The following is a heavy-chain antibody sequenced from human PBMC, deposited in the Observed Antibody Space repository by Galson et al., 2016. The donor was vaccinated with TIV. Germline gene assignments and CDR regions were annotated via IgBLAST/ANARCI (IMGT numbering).Heavy chain of an antibody. Sequence: SVKVSCKASGGSFSSHPFSWVRQAPGQGLEWMGGLNHIFGTTEYAQKFQGRVTMTTDESTSTVYMELRSLRSEDTAVYFCARDIPCGGSCYFFDDWGQGTLVTVSS. D-gene: IGHD2-15*01. J-gene: IGHJ4*02. CDR3: ARDIPCGGSCYFFDD. V-gene: IGHV1-69*05. CDR2: LNHIFGTT. CDR1: GGSFSSHP.